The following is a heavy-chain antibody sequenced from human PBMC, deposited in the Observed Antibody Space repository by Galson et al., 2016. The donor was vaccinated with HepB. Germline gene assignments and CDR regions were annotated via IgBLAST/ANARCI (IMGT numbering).Heavy chain of an antibody. Sequence: SLRLSCAASGFTFSSYSMNWVRQAPGKGLEWVSGISGTDGRTLYADSVKGRFTISRDNSKNTLYLQMNSLRADDTAVYYCAKESGLWNVKTDFDYWGQGTLVTVSS. J-gene: IGHJ4*02. CDR1: GFTFSSYS. CDR3: AKESGLWNVKTDFDY. D-gene: IGHD1-1*01. CDR2: ISGTDGRT. V-gene: IGHV3-23*01.